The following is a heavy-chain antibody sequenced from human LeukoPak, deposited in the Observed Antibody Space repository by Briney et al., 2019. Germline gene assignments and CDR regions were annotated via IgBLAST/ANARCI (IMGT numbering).Heavy chain of an antibody. CDR3: ARRSYYDSSAIFDY. CDR1: GGSISSSSYY. CDR2: LYYSGST. J-gene: IGHJ4*02. V-gene: IGHV4-39*01. Sequence: SETLSLTCTVSGGSISSSSYYWDWIRQPPGKGLEWIGSLYYSGSTYYNPSLKSRVTISVDTSKNQFSLKLSSVTAADTAAFYCARRSYYDSSAIFDYWGQGTLVTVSS. D-gene: IGHD3-22*01.